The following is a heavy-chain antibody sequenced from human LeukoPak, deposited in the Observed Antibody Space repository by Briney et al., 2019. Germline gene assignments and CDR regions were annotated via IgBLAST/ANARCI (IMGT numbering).Heavy chain of an antibody. CDR3: AKAMYYDFWSGPEGFDY. D-gene: IGHD3-3*01. CDR2: ISGSGGST. CDR1: GFTFSSYA. V-gene: IGHV3-23*01. J-gene: IGHJ4*02. Sequence: PGGSLRLSCAASGFTFSSYAMSWVRQAPGKGLEWVSGISGSGGSTYYADSVKGRFTISRDNFKNTLYLQMNSLRAEDTAIYYCAKAMYYDFWSGPEGFDYWGQGTLVTVSS.